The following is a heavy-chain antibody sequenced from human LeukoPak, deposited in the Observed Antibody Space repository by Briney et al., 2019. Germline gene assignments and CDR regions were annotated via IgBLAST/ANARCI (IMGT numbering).Heavy chain of an antibody. D-gene: IGHD6-19*01. J-gene: IGHJ4*02. Sequence: GGSLRLSCAASGFTFSSYEMNWVRQAPGKGLEWVSYISSSGSTIYYADSVRCRFTLSRDNAKNSLYLQMNSLRVEDTAIYYCAREVAVTGTPSLDNWGQGTLVTVTS. CDR1: GFTFSSYE. CDR3: AREVAVTGTPSLDN. V-gene: IGHV3-48*03. CDR2: ISSSGSTI.